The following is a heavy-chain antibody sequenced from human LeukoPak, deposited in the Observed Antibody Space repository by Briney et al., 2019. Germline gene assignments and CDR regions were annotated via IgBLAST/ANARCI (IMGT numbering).Heavy chain of an antibody. J-gene: IGHJ4*02. D-gene: IGHD2-2*01. CDR3: ARHHCSSTSCPKKY. Sequence: SVKVSCKASGGTFSSYAISWVRQAPGPGLEWMGRIIPIFGTANYAQKFQGRVTITADESTSTAYMELSSLRSEDTAVYYCARHHCSSTSCPKKYWGQGTLVTVSS. CDR2: IIPIFGTA. CDR1: GGTFSSYA. V-gene: IGHV1-69*15.